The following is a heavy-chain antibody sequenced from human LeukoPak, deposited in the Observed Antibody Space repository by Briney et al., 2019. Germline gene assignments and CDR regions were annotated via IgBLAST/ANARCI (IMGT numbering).Heavy chain of an antibody. CDR2: ISGSASST. CDR1: GFTFSNYA. Sequence: GGSLRLSCAASGFTFSNYAMSWVRQAPGKGLEWVSAISGSASSTYHADSVKGRFTISRDNSKNTLYLQMNSLRAEDTAVYYCAKVIVATIPVHFDYWGQGTLVTVSS. J-gene: IGHJ4*02. D-gene: IGHD5-12*01. CDR3: AKVIVATIPVHFDY. V-gene: IGHV3-23*01.